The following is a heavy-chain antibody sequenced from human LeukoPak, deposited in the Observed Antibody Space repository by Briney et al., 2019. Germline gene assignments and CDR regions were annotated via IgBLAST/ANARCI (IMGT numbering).Heavy chain of an antibody. CDR2: THYSGNT. D-gene: IGHD3-3*01. Sequence: SETLSLTCTVYSGTISDYHWSWIRQPPGKGLEWIGYTHYSGNTNYNPSLKSRVTISVDASLNQRSLKLSSVTAADTAVYYCVFFEQKTAYEMDYWGQGTLVTVSS. V-gene: IGHV4-59*01. J-gene: IGHJ4*02. CDR3: VFFEQKTAYEMDY. CDR1: SGTISDYH.